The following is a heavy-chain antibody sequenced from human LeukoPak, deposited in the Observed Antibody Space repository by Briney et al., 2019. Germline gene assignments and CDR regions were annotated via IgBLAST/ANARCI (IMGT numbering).Heavy chain of an antibody. CDR3: ARVYTIFGYYDAFDI. CDR1: GGPFSHYY. D-gene: IGHD3-3*01. CDR2: ITHTRRT. Sequence: SETLSLTCAVSGGPFSHYYWNWIRQSPGKGLEWIGEITHTRRTNYNPVLRSRVTISVDTSKNQFSLKLSSVTAADTAVYYCARVYTIFGYYDAFDIWGQGTMVTVSS. V-gene: IGHV4-34*01. J-gene: IGHJ3*02.